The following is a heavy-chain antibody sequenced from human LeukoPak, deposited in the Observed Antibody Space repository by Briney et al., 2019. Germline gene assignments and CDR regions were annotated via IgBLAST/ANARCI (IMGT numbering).Heavy chain of an antibody. CDR3: ARDSGYNWTPDYGMDV. D-gene: IGHD1-1*01. V-gene: IGHV1-2*02. Sequence: GASVKVSCTASGYTFTGYYMHWVRQAPGQGLEWMGWIHTNSGGTNYAQKFQGRVTMTRDTSISTAYMELSRLRSDDTAMYYCARDSGYNWTPDYGMDVWGQGTAVTVSS. CDR2: IHTNSGGT. CDR1: GYTFTGYY. J-gene: IGHJ6*02.